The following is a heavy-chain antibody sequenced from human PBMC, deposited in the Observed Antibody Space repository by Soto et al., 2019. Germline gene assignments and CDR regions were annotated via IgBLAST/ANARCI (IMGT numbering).Heavy chain of an antibody. V-gene: IGHV3-33*01. CDR2: IWYDGSNK. Sequence: QVQLVESGGGVVQPGRSLRLSCAASGFTFSSYGMHWVRQAPGKGLEWVAVIWYDGSNKYYADSVKGRFTISRDNSKNTLYLQMNRLGDEDKAVDYCARGGDDYYGMDVWGQGTTVTVSS. CDR1: GFTFSSYG. CDR3: ARGGDDYYGMDV. J-gene: IGHJ6*02.